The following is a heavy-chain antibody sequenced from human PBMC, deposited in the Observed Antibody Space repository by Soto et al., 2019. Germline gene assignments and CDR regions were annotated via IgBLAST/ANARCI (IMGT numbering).Heavy chain of an antibody. Sequence: QLQLQESGSGLVKPSQTLSLTCAVSGGSISSGGYSWSWIRQPPGKGLEWIGYIYLSGSTFYNPSFKSPVTISLDRYKNQFSLTLSSVTAADTAVYFCARDRNYYGMDVWGQGTTVTVSS. CDR3: ARDRNYYGMDV. V-gene: IGHV4-30-2*01. CDR2: IYLSGST. J-gene: IGHJ6*02. CDR1: GGSISSGGYS.